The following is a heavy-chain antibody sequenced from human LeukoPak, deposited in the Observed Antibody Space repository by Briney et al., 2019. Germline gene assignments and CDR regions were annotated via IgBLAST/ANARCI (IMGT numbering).Heavy chain of an antibody. V-gene: IGHV3-74*01. Sequence: GGSLRLSCAASGFTFSSYWMHWVRQAPGKGLVWVSRISSDGSSTNYADSVKGRFTISRDNVKNTLYLQMNSLRAEDTAMYYCARDKYGGNSNAFDIWGQGTMVTVSS. CDR3: ARDKYGGNSNAFDI. CDR1: GFTFSSYW. J-gene: IGHJ3*02. CDR2: ISSDGSST. D-gene: IGHD4-23*01.